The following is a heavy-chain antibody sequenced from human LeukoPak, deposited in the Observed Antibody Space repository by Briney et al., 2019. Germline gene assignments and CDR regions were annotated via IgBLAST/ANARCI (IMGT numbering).Heavy chain of an antibody. Sequence: GGSLRLSCTASGFTVSNNYMSWVRQAPGKGLECVSITYSDGGTDYADSVKGRFTISRDNSKNTLYLQMNSLRVEDTAVYYCARASGGYGGDAFDIWGQGTMVTVSS. D-gene: IGHD4-23*01. CDR2: TYSDGGT. CDR3: ARASGGYGGDAFDI. V-gene: IGHV3-53*01. CDR1: GFTVSNNY. J-gene: IGHJ3*02.